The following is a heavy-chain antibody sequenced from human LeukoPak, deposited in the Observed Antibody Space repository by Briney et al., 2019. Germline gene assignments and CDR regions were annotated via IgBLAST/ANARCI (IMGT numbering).Heavy chain of an antibody. V-gene: IGHV4-34*01. CDR1: GGSFSGYY. Sequence: SATLSLTCAVYGGSFSGYYWSWIRPPPGKGLEWIGEINHSGSTNYNPSLKSRVTISVDTSKNQFSLKLSSVTAADTAVYYCARGLNYYYMDVWGKGTTVTVSS. CDR3: ARGLNYYYMDV. CDR2: INHSGST. J-gene: IGHJ6*03.